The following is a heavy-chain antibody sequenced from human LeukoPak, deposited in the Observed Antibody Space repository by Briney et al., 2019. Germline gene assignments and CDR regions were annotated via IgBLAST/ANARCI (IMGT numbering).Heavy chain of an antibody. CDR1: GYTFISYS. CDR2: ISPYNDNT. CDR3: AKGAELWGSFRYYNH. V-gene: IGHV1-18*01. D-gene: IGHD3-16*02. Sequence: ASVKVSCKASGYTFISYSISWVRQAPGQGLEWMGWISPYNDNTDYAEKFRGRVTMTTDTATTTIYMELTSLRSDDTAVYYCAKGAELWGSFRYYNHWGQGTLVTVSS. J-gene: IGHJ5*02.